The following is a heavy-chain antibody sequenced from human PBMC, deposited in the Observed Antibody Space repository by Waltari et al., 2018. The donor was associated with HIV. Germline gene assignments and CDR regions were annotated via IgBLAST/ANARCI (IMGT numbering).Heavy chain of an antibody. V-gene: IGHV3-66*01. CDR1: GFTVSSNY. D-gene: IGHD2-21*02. CDR3: ASIAYCGGDCYPRGMDV. CDR2: IYSGGST. Sequence: EVQLVESGGGLVQPGGSLRLSCAASGFTVSSNYMSWVRQAPGKGLEWVSVIYSGGSTYYADSVKGRFTISRDNSKNTLYLQMNSLRADDTAVYYCASIAYCGGDCYPRGMDVWGQGTTVTVSS. J-gene: IGHJ6*02.